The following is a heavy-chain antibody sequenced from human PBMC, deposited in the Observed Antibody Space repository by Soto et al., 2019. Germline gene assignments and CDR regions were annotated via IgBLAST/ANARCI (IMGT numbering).Heavy chain of an antibody. CDR3: ARDHAGPYYDSSGYYLDYFDY. CDR1: GGSISSGGYY. V-gene: IGHV4-31*03. Sequence: SETLSLTCTVSGGSISSGGYYWSWIRQHPGKGLEWIGYIYYSGSTYYNPSLKSRVTISVDTSKNQFSLKLSSVTAADTAVHYCARDHAGPYYDSSGYYLDYFDYWGQGTLVTVSS. J-gene: IGHJ4*02. D-gene: IGHD3-22*01. CDR2: IYYSGST.